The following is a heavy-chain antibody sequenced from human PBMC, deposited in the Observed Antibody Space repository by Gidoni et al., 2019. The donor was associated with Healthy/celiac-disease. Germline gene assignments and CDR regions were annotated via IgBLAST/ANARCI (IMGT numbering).Heavy chain of an antibody. J-gene: IGHJ4*02. V-gene: IGHV3-33*01. D-gene: IGHD2-2*01. Sequence: QVQLVESGGGVVQPGRSLRLSCAASGFTFSSSGMHWVRQAPGKGLEWVAVIWYDGSNKYYADSVKGRFTISRDNSKNTLYLQMNSLRAEDTAVYYCAREGDDCSSTSCYYLDYWGQGTLVTVSS. CDR2: IWYDGSNK. CDR1: GFTFSSSG. CDR3: AREGDDCSSTSCYYLDY.